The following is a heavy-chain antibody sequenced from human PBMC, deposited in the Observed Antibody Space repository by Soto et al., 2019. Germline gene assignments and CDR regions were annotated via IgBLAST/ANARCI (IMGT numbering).Heavy chain of an antibody. CDR3: GRLHEGYSSNWIDS. J-gene: IGHJ4*02. CDR2: IYYSGST. Sequence: SETLSLTCTVSGGSISSGDYYWSWVRQPPGKGLEWIGYIYYSGSTYYNPSLKSRVTISIDTSKNQFSLRMNSVTAADTAVYYCGRLHEGYSSNWIDSWGQGTLVTVSS. CDR1: GGSISSGDYY. D-gene: IGHD6-13*01. V-gene: IGHV4-30-4*01.